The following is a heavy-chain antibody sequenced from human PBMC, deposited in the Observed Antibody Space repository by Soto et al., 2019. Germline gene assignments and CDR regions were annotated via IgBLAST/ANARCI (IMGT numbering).Heavy chain of an antibody. CDR3: ARDPGYCTNGVCPIFDF. CDR2: MYHGGRT. Sequence: SETLSLTCTVSGDSATNYFWSRMRQPPGKGLEWIGHMYHGGRTNYSPSLKSRVTMSLDSSKNQFSLNLSSVTAADTAVYFCARDPGYCTNGVCPIFDFWGQGVLVTVSS. V-gene: IGHV4-59*02. CDR1: GDSATNYF. J-gene: IGHJ4*02. D-gene: IGHD2-8*01.